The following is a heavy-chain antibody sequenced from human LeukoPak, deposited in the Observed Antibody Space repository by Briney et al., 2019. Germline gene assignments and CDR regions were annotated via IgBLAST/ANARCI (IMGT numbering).Heavy chain of an antibody. V-gene: IGHV3-30*02. D-gene: IGHD3-10*01. CDR1: GFTFSSYG. CDR3: ARKAGYYYGSGDY. Sequence: PGGSLRLSCAASGFTFSSYGMHWVRQAPGKGLEWVAFIRYDGSTKYYVDSVKGRFTISRDNSKNTLYLQMNSLRAEDTAVYYCARKAGYYYGSGDYWGQGTLVTVSS. CDR2: IRYDGSTK. J-gene: IGHJ4*02.